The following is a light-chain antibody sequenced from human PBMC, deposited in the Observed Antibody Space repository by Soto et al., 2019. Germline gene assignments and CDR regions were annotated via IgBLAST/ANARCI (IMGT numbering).Light chain of an antibody. J-gene: IGKJ4*01. Sequence: EIVLTQSPGTLSFSPGERATLSCRASQSVSYYLAWYQQKPGQAPRLLIYDASSRATGVPDRFSGSGSGTDFTLTISRLEPEDFAVYYCQQYGSSPLTFGGGTKVDIK. CDR1: QSVSYY. V-gene: IGKV3-20*01. CDR2: DAS. CDR3: QQYGSSPLT.